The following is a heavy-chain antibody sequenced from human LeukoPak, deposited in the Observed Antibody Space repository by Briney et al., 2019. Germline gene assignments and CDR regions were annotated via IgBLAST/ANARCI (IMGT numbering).Heavy chain of an antibody. D-gene: IGHD3-16*01. Sequence: GGSLRLSRAASGFSFSDSGMSWVRQAPGKGLEWVAVISYDGSQKYYSDSVKGRFTIFRDNSKSTLYLQMNSLRPEDTSAYYCARDWGDYWGQGTLVTVSS. J-gene: IGHJ4*02. CDR1: GFSFSDSG. V-gene: IGHV3-30*03. CDR3: ARDWGDY. CDR2: ISYDGSQK.